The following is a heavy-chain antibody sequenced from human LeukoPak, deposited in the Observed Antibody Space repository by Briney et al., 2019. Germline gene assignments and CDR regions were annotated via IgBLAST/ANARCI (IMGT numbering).Heavy chain of an antibody. J-gene: IGHJ4*02. CDR2: ISYDGSNK. V-gene: IGHV3-30-3*01. D-gene: IGHD3-16*02. CDR3: AREAGYDYVWGSYRPPRAFDY. CDR1: GFTFSSYA. Sequence: PGGSLRLSCAASGFTFSSYAMHWVRQAPGKGLEWVAVISYDGSNKYYADSVKGRFTISRDNSKNTLYLQMNSLRAEDTAAYYCAREAGYDYVWGSYRPPRAFDYWGQGTLVTVSS.